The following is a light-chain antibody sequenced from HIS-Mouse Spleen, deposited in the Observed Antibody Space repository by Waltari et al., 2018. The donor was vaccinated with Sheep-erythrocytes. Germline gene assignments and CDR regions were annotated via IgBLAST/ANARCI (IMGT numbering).Light chain of an antibody. CDR3: LLSYSGAPWV. V-gene: IGLV7-46*03. Sequence: QAVVTQEPSLTVSPGGTVTLTCGSSTGAVTSGHYPYWFQQKPGQAPRTLIYDTSNTHSWTPARRNGYHIQGRQPEDEAEDYCLLSYSGAPWVFGGGTKLTVL. CDR2: DTS. J-gene: IGLJ3*02. CDR1: TGAVTSGHY.